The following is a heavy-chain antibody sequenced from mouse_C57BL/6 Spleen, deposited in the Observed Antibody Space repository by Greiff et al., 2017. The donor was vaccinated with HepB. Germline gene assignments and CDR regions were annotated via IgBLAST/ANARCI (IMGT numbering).Heavy chain of an antibody. V-gene: IGHV1-72*01. Sequence: QVQLKQPGAELVKPGASVKLSCKASGYTFTSYWMHWVKQRPGRGLEWIGRIDPNSGGTKYNEKFKSKATLTVDKPSSTAYMQLSSLTSEDSAVYYCARSGSLYYYGSSSWYFDVWGTGTTVTVSS. CDR2: IDPNSGGT. CDR1: GYTFTSYW. J-gene: IGHJ1*03. D-gene: IGHD1-1*01. CDR3: ARSGSLYYYGSSSWYFDV.